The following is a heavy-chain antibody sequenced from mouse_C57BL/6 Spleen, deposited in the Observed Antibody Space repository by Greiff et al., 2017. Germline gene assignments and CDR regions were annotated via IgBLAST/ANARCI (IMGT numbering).Heavy chain of an antibody. Sequence: VQLQQSGAELVRPGASVKLSCTASGFNIKDDYMHWVKQRPEQGLEWIGWIDPENGDTETASKFQGKATITADTSSNTAYLQLSSLTSEDTAVYYCTPNYYGSSYWGQGTLVTVSA. CDR1: GFNIKDDY. CDR2: IDPENGDT. V-gene: IGHV14-4*01. CDR3: TPNYYGSSY. J-gene: IGHJ3*01. D-gene: IGHD1-1*01.